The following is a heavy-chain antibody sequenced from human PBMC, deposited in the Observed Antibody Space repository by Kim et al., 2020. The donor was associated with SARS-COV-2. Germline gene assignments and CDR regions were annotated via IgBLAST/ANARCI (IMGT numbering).Heavy chain of an antibody. CDR2: T. Sequence: TNYWPSLKSRVSMSLDRSKNKISLKLGSVTAADTAVYFCARAPTGNGFDVWGQGTLLIVSS. V-gene: IGHV4-4*07. J-gene: IGHJ3*01. CDR3: ARAPTGNGFDV.